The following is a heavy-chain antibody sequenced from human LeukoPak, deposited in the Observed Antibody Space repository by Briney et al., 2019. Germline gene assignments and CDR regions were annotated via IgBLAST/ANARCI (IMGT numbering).Heavy chain of an antibody. CDR3: ATTGMVAAIDY. D-gene: IGHD1-26*01. V-gene: IGHV3-23*01. CDR2: ISGSGGST. Sequence: GGSLRLSCAASGFTFSSYVMNWVRQAPGKGLEWVSAISGSGGSTYYADSVKGRFTISRDNSKNTLYLQMNSLRAEDTAVYYCATTGMVAAIDYWGQGTLVTVSS. CDR1: GFTFSSYV. J-gene: IGHJ4*02.